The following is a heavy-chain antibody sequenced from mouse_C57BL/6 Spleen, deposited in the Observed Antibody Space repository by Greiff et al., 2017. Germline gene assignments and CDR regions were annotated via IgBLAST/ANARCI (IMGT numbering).Heavy chain of an antibody. CDR2: IRNKANGYTT. D-gene: IGHD2-5*01. Sequence: EVQLVESGGGLVQPGGSLSLSCAASGFTFTDYYMSWVRQPPGKALEWLGFIRNKANGYTTEYSASVKGRFTISRDNSQSILYLQMNALRAEDSATYYCARYAYSNYVFDVWGTGTTVTVSS. V-gene: IGHV7-3*01. J-gene: IGHJ1*03. CDR1: GFTFTDYY. CDR3: ARYAYSNYVFDV.